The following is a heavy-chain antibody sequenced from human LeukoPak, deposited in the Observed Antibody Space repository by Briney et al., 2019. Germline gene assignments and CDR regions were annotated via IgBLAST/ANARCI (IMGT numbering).Heavy chain of an antibody. J-gene: IGHJ6*03. CDR3: ARGRGTSGSNRDFYYYYYMDV. D-gene: IGHD2-15*01. V-gene: IGHV1-3*01. Sequence: ASVKVSCKASEYTFTGYYMHWVRQAPGQRPEWMGWMNAGNGNTKYSQKFQGRITLIRDTSAATAYMELSSLRHDDLAVYYCARGRGTSGSNRDFYYYYYMDVWGKGTTVTVSS. CDR1: EYTFTGYY. CDR2: MNAGNGNT.